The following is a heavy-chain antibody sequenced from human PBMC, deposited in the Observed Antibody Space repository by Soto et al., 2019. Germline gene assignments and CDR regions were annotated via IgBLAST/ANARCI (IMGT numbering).Heavy chain of an antibody. CDR3: AKPLYDSNYYYRDY. V-gene: IGHV3-30*18. Sequence: GPLSRSWAAAGLSLSSYSMAWVGPAPGKGLEWVAVISYDGSNKYYADSVKGRFTISRDNSKNTLYLQMKSLRAEDTAVYYSAKPLYDSNYYYRDYWGRGPLGSVSS. CDR1: GLSLSSYS. CDR2: ISYDGSNK. D-gene: IGHD3-22*01. J-gene: IGHJ4*02.